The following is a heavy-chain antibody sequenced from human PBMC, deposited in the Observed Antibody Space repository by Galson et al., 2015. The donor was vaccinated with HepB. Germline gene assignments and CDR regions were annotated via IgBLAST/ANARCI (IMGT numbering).Heavy chain of an antibody. D-gene: IGHD6-13*01. CDR3: ARDWHSSSWSVGFWGGYFDY. Sequence: SLRLSCAASGFTFSSYGMHWVRQAPGKGLEWVAVIWYDGSNKYYADSVKGRFTISRDNSKNTLYLQMNSLRAEDTAVYYCARDWHSSSWSVGFWGGYFDYWGQGTLVTVSS. V-gene: IGHV3-33*01. CDR2: IWYDGSNK. CDR1: GFTFSSYG. J-gene: IGHJ4*02.